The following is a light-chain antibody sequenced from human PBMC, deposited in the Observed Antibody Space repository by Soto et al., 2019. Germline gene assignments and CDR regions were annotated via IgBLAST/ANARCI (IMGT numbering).Light chain of an antibody. CDR3: QQYRNSLYT. CDR1: QSVSSSY. Sequence: EIVLTQSPGTLSLSPRERATLSCRASQSVSSSYLAWYQQKPGQAPRLLIYGASSRATGIPDRFSGSGSGTDFTLTISRLEPEDFAVYYCQQYRNSLYTFGQGTKLEIK. CDR2: GAS. J-gene: IGKJ2*01. V-gene: IGKV3-20*01.